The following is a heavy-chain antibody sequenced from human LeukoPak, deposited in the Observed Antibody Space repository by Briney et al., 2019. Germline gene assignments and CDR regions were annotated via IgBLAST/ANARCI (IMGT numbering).Heavy chain of an antibody. CDR2: INWNGGST. Sequence: PGGSLRLSCEVSGLTFDDYGMHWVRQPPGKGLEWISDINWNGGSTSYAASVRGRFTVSRDNAKNLLYLQMTSLRVEDTALYYCARRKDFADFGSAYYPLVHRGQGTLVTVS. J-gene: IGHJ4*02. V-gene: IGHV3-20*04. CDR1: GLTFDDYG. D-gene: IGHD3-3*01. CDR3: ARRKDFADFGSAYYPLVH.